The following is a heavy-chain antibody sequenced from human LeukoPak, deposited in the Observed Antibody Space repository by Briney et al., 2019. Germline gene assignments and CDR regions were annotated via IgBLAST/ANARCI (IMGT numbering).Heavy chain of an antibody. V-gene: IGHV4-59*01. CDR1: GGSISSYY. J-gene: IGHJ4*02. CDR2: IYYSGST. CDR3: ARGGGDEYGYFDY. Sequence: SETLSLTCTVSGGSISSYYWSWIRQPPGKGLEWIGYIYYSGSTNYNPSLTSRVTISVDTSKNPFSLKLRSVTAADAAVYYCARGGGDEYGYFDYWGQGTLVTVSS. D-gene: IGHD3-16*01.